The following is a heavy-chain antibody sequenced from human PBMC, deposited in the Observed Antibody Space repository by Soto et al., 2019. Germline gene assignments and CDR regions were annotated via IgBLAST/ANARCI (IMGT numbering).Heavy chain of an antibody. Sequence: GGSLRLSCAASGFTFSSYAMSWVRQAPGKGLEWVSAISGSGGSTYYEDSAKGRFTISRDNSKNTLYLQMNSLRAEDTAVYYCANSGYSYGPYYFDYWGQGTLVTVSS. CDR3: ANSGYSYGPYYFDY. V-gene: IGHV3-23*01. CDR1: GFTFSSYA. D-gene: IGHD5-18*01. CDR2: ISGSGGST. J-gene: IGHJ4*02.